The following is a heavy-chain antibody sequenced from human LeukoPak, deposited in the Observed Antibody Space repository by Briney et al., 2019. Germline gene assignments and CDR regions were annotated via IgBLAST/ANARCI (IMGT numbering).Heavy chain of an antibody. CDR2: IKQDGSEK. D-gene: IGHD1-26*01. CDR3: ASTFFSGSYWGDVFDI. V-gene: IGHV3-7*01. CDR1: GFTFSSYW. J-gene: IGHJ3*02. Sequence: GGSLRLSCAASGFTFSSYWMSWVRQAPGKGLEWVANIKQDGSEKYYVDSVKGRFTISRDNAKNSLYLQMNSLRAEDTAVYYCASTFFSGSYWGDVFDIWGQGTMVTVSS.